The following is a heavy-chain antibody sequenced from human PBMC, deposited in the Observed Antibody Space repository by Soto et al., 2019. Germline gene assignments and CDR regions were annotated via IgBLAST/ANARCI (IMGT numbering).Heavy chain of an antibody. V-gene: IGHV1-8*01. Sequence: GASVKVSCKASGYTFTSYDINWVRQATGQGLEWMGWMNPNSGNTGYAQKFQGRVTMTRNTSISTAYMELSSLRSEDTAVYYCARGRYCSGGRCRGLIDYWGQGTLVTVSS. CDR2: MNPNSGNT. CDR1: GYTFTSYD. D-gene: IGHD2-15*01. J-gene: IGHJ4*02. CDR3: ARGRYCSGGRCRGLIDY.